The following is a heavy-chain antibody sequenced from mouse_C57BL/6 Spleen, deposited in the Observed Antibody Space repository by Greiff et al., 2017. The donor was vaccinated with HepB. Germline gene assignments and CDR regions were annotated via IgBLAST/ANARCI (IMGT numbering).Heavy chain of an antibody. V-gene: IGHV6-3*01. CDR3: AGGATVVATYFDY. Sequence: EVQGVESGGGLVQPGGSMKLSCVASGFTFSNYWMNWVRQSPEKGLEWVAQIRLKSDNYATHYAESVKGRFTISRDDSKSSVYLQMNNLKAQGTGIYYCAGGATVVATYFDYWGQGTTLTVSS. J-gene: IGHJ2*01. D-gene: IGHD1-1*01. CDR2: IRLKSDNYAT. CDR1: GFTFSNYW.